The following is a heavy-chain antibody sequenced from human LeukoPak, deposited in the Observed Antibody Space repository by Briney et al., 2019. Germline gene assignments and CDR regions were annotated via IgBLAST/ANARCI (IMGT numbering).Heavy chain of an antibody. CDR1: GFTFSSYS. CDR2: ISSSSSYI. Sequence: GGSLRLSCAASGFTFSSYSMNWVRQAPGKGLEWVSSISSSSSYIYYADSVKGRFTISRDNAKNSLYLQMNSLRAEDTAVYYCARDLEVPAATCWTLKNYYYYGMDVWGQGTTVTVSS. CDR3: ARDLEVPAATCWTLKNYYYYGMDV. V-gene: IGHV3-21*01. J-gene: IGHJ6*02. D-gene: IGHD2-2*01.